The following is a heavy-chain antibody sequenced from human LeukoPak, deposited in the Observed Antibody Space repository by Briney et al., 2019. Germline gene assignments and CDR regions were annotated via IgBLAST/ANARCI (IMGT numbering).Heavy chain of an antibody. D-gene: IGHD3-3*01. CDR2: IFYSGST. V-gene: IGHV4-39*07. Sequence: PSETLSLTCTVSSGSISTSNYYWGWVRQPPGKALEWIGNIFYSGSTYYSPSLKSRVTISLDTSRNQFSLKLNSVTAADTAVYYCARVEVSWSGYLGYYYYYMDVWGKGTTVTVSS. J-gene: IGHJ6*03. CDR1: SGSISTSNYY. CDR3: ARVEVSWSGYLGYYYYYMDV.